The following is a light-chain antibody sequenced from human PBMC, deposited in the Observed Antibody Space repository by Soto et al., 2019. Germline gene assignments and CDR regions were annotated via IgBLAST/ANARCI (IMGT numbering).Light chain of an antibody. CDR2: DAY. CDR1: QSVRSNF. CDR3: QQYAGSPRT. J-gene: IGKJ2*01. V-gene: IGKV3-20*01. Sequence: EIVLTQSPGTLSLSPGDTATLSCRASQSVRSNFLAWYQHKPGLAPRLLIHDAYSRATGIPDRFSGSGSDRDFTLTISRLEPEDFAVYYCQQYAGSPRTFGQGTKLEIK.